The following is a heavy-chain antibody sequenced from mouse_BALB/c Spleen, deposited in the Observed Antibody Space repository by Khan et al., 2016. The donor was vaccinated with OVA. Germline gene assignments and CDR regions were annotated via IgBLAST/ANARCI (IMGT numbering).Heavy chain of an antibody. J-gene: IGHJ4*01. Sequence: QVQLKESGPGLVAPSQSLSITCTVSGFSLTDYGVSWIRQPPGKGLEWLGLIWGGGSTYYNSALKSRLSISKDNSKSQVFLKMKSLQTDDTAMYYCAKPFYAHYYAMDYWGQGTSVTVSS. CDR3: AKPFYAHYYAMDY. CDR1: GFSLTDYG. V-gene: IGHV2-6-5*01. CDR2: IWGGGST. D-gene: IGHD2-10*01.